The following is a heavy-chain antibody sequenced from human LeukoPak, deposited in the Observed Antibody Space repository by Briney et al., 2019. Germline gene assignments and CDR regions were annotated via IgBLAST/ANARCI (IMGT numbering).Heavy chain of an antibody. J-gene: IGHJ4*02. CDR1: GFTFSSYA. D-gene: IGHD5-24*01. CDR2: ISYDGSNK. V-gene: IGHV3-30-3*01. Sequence: QPGGSLRLSCAASGFTFSSYAMHWVRQAPGKGLEWVAVISYDGSNKYYADSVKGRFTISRDNSKNTLYLQMNSLRAEDTAVYYCARDGVEMATMLDYWGQGTLVTVSS. CDR3: ARDGVEMATMLDY.